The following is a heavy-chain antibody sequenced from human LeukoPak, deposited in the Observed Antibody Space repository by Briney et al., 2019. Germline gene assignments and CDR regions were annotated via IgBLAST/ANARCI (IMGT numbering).Heavy chain of an antibody. V-gene: IGHV3-30*18. Sequence: GRSLRHSCAASGFTFSSYGMHWVRQAPGKGLEWVAVISYDGSNKYYADSVKGRFTISRDNSKNTLYLQMNSLRAEDTAVYYCAKVLEPYYYGMDVWGQGTTVTVSS. CDR2: ISYDGSNK. D-gene: IGHD1-1*01. CDR1: GFTFSSYG. J-gene: IGHJ6*02. CDR3: AKVLEPYYYGMDV.